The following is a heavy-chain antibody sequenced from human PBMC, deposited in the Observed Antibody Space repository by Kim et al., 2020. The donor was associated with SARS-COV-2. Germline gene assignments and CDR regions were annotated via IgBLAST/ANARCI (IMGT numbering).Heavy chain of an antibody. J-gene: IGHJ6*02. CDR3: ARNGIARKMDD. V-gene: IGHV3-7*01. CDR2: K. Sequence: KDYGESVKGRFTSSRDNAKNSVYLQMNSLKTDDTAVYYCARNGIARKMDDWGQGTPVTVSS. D-gene: IGHD6-13*01.